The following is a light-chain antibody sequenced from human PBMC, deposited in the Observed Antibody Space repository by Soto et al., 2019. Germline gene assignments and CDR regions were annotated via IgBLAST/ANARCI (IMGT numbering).Light chain of an antibody. J-gene: IGLJ2*01. CDR2: LNSDGSH. V-gene: IGLV4-69*01. CDR3: QTCGTGIHVV. CDR1: SGHSSYA. Sequence: QTVVTQSPSASASLGASVKLTCTLSSGHSSYAIAWHQQQPEKGPRYLMKLNSDGSHSKGDGIPDRCSGSSSGAERYLTISSLQSEDEADYYCQTCGTGIHVVFGGGTKVTVL.